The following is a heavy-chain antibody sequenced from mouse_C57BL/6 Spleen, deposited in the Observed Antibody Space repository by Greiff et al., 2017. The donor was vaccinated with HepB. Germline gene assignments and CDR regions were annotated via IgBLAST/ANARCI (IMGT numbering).Heavy chain of an antibody. CDR3: ARDYYGSSYPDY. CDR2: IYPGSGST. CDR1: GYTFTSYW. J-gene: IGHJ2*01. V-gene: IGHV1-55*01. Sequence: VQLQQPGAELVKPGASVKMSCKASGYTFTSYWITWVKQRPGQGLEWIGDIYPGSGSTNYNEKFKSKATLTVDTSSSTAYMQLSSLTSEDSAVYYCARDYYGSSYPDYWGQGTTLTVSS. D-gene: IGHD1-1*01.